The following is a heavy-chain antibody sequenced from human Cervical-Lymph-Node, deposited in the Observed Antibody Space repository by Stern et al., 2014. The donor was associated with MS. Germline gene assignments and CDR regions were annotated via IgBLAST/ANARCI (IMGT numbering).Heavy chain of an antibody. Sequence: QVQLEQSGGGLVKPGGSLRLSCVASGLTFSGYYMTWVRQAPGKGLEWLSYSSSGSSYTNDAGSVKGRFTISRDSAKNSLYLQMNSLRADDTAVYYCASHHYYDSSAGLDYWGQGTLVTVSS. J-gene: IGHJ4*02. D-gene: IGHD3-22*01. CDR1: GLTFSGYY. V-gene: IGHV3-11*06. CDR2: SSSGSSYT. CDR3: ASHHYYDSSAGLDY.